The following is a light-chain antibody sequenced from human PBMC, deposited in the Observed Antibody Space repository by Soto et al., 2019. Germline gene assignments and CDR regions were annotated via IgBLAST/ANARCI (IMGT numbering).Light chain of an antibody. Sequence: LPKSPGTLSLSPGESATLSCRASQSVSSYLAWYQQKPGQAPRLLVYGASSRATGIPDRFSGSGSGTDFALTLSRLEAEDFAVYYCQQYNQWPGTFGQGTKVDIK. V-gene: IGKV3-20*01. CDR2: GAS. CDR3: QQYNQWPGT. CDR1: QSVSSY. J-gene: IGKJ1*01.